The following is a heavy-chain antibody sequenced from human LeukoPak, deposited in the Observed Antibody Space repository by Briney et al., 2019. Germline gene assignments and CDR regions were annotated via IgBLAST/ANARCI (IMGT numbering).Heavy chain of an antibody. CDR3: ASGSGSYPNYYYYYYMDV. V-gene: IGHV1-69*05. J-gene: IGHJ6*03. CDR1: GGTFSSYA. D-gene: IGHD1-26*01. CDR2: IIPIFGTA. Sequence: SVKVSCKASGGTFSSYAISWVRQAPGQGLEWMGGIIPIFGTANYTQKFQGRVTITTDESTSTAYMELSSLRSEDTAVYYCASGSGSYPNYYYYYYMDVWGKGTTVTVSS.